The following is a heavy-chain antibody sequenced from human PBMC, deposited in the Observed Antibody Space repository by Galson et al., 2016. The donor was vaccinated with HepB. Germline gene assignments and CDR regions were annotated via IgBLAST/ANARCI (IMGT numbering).Heavy chain of an antibody. CDR3: AKAEMTTVTRFEH. CDR1: RFTFSTYA. CDR2: IRGSGGTT. Sequence: SLRLSCAASRFTFSTYAMHWVRQAPGKGLEWVSAIRGSGGTTYYADSVKGRFTISRDNSKNTLYLQMNSLRVEDTAIYYCAKAEMTTVTRFEHWGQGTLVTVSP. D-gene: IGHD4-17*01. J-gene: IGHJ4*02. V-gene: IGHV3-23*01.